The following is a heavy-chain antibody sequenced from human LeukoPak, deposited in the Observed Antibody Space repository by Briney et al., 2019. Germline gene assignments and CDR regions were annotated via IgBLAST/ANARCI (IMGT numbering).Heavy chain of an antibody. J-gene: IGHJ6*03. V-gene: IGHV1-8*01. Sequence: GASVKVSCKASGYTFTSYDINWVRQATGQGLEWMGWMNPNSGNTGYAQKFQGRVTMTRNTSISTAYMELSSLRSEDTAVYYCARVRGYCSGGSCSRYYYYMDVWGKGTTVTISS. CDR2: MNPNSGNT. CDR1: GYTFTSYD. D-gene: IGHD2-15*01. CDR3: ARVRGYCSGGSCSRYYYYMDV.